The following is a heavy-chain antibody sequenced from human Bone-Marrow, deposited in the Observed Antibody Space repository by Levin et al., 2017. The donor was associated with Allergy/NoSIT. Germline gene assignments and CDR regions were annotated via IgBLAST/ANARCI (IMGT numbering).Heavy chain of an antibody. CDR2: ISYDGSNK. Sequence: GESLKISCAASGFTFSSYGMHWVRQAPGKGLEWVAVISYDGSNKYYADSVKGRFTISRDNSKNTLYLQMNSLRAEDTAVYYCAKDLAVAAFDYWGQGTLVTVSS. J-gene: IGHJ4*02. CDR1: GFTFSSYG. V-gene: IGHV3-30*18. CDR3: AKDLAVAAFDY. D-gene: IGHD6-19*01.